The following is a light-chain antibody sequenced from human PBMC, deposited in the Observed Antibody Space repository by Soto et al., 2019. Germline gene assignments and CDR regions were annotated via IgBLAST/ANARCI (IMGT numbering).Light chain of an antibody. J-gene: IGLJ3*02. CDR2: LEGTGTY. V-gene: IGLV4-60*02. CDR1: SGHNNYI. Sequence: QAVVTQSSSASASLGSSVKLTCTLSSGHNNYIVAWHQQHPGKAPRFLMKLEGTGTYNKGSGVPDRFSGSSSGADRYLTISNLHFEDEADYYCETWDTNIRVFGGGTKLTVL. CDR3: ETWDTNIRV.